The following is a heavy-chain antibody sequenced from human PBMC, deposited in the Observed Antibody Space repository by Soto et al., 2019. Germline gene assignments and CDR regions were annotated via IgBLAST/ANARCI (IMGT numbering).Heavy chain of an antibody. CDR1: GYTFTSYD. CDR2: MNPNSGNT. Sequence: QVQLVQSGAEVKKPGASVKVSCKASGYTFTSYDIKWVRQATGQGLEWMGWMNPNSGNTGYAQKFQGRVTMTRNTSISTAYMELSRLRSEDTAVYYCAREMTVAGTFYAPYGMDFWGQGTTVTVSS. D-gene: IGHD6-19*01. CDR3: AREMTVAGTFYAPYGMDF. V-gene: IGHV1-8*01. J-gene: IGHJ6*02.